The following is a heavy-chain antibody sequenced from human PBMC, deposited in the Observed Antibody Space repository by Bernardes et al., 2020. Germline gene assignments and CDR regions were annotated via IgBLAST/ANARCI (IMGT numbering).Heavy chain of an antibody. Sequence: GGSLRLSCAASGFTFSSYGMHWVRQAPGKGLEWVAVIWYDGSNKYYADSVKGRFTISRDNSKNTLYLQMNSLRAEDTAVYYCARNEQLVLRYYYYGRDVWGKGTTVTVSS. CDR3: ARNEQLVLRYYYYGRDV. D-gene: IGHD6-6*01. J-gene: IGHJ6*04. CDR2: IWYDGSNK. CDR1: GFTFSSYG. V-gene: IGHV3-33*01.